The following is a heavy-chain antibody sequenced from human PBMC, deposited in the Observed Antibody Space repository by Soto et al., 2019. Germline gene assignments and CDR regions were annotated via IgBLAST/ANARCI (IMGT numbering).Heavy chain of an antibody. CDR2: NYYSGIT. J-gene: IGHJ6*02. CDR1: GGSISSGDYY. V-gene: IGHV4-31*03. Sequence: QVQLQESGPGLVKPSQTLSLTCTVSGGSISSGDYYWTWIRQHPGKGLEWIGYNYYSGITYYNPSLKSRVPLSLDTSKNQVSLKLSSVTAADTAVYYCARGSSIAGLYYGMDVWGQGTTVTVSS. CDR3: ARGSSIAGLYYGMDV. D-gene: IGHD6-6*01.